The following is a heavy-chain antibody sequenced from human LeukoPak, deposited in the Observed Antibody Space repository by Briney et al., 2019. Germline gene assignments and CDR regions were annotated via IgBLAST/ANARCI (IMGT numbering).Heavy chain of an antibody. Sequence: GGSLRLSCAASGFTVSNNYMSWVRQAPGKGLEWVSVIYSGGNTYYADSVKGRFAISRDNSKNTLYLQMNSLRAEDTAVYYCAKALVGATLEGGYWGQGTLVTVSS. D-gene: IGHD1-26*01. CDR3: AKALVGATLEGGY. V-gene: IGHV3-53*05. J-gene: IGHJ4*02. CDR1: GFTVSNNY. CDR2: IYSGGNT.